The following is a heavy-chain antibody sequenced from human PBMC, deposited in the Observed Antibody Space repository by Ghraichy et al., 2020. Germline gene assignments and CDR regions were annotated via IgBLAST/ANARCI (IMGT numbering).Heavy chain of an antibody. V-gene: IGHV4-59*12. Sequence: LSLTYTVSGGSMGTFYWSWIRQMPGKGLEWMGYVSKTGSASHNPSLESRLTMSVETSKGQVSLNLSSVTAADTAVYYCARSSSTSISGFDPWGRGTLVTVSS. D-gene: IGHD2-2*01. CDR2: VSKTGSA. CDR1: GGSMGTFY. CDR3: ARSSSTSISGFDP. J-gene: IGHJ5*02.